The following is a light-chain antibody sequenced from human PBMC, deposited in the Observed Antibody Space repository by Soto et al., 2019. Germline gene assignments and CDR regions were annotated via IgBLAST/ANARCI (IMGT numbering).Light chain of an antibody. J-gene: IGKJ1*01. CDR2: AAS. Sequence: QMTQSPSSLSASVGEKIIITCRASRDVGSDVSWYQQKPGQAPKLLIYAASSLQSGVPSRFSGSGSGTDFTLTISSLQPKDFATYYCQQSYSMRTFGQGTKVDIK. CDR1: RDVGSD. V-gene: IGKV1-39*01. CDR3: QQSYSMRT.